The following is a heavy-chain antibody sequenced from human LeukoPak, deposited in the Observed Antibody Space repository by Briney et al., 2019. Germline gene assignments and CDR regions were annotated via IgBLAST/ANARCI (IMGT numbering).Heavy chain of an antibody. Sequence: SETLSLTYTVSGGSISSSSYYWGWIRQPPGKGVEWIGSIYYSGSTYYNPSLKSRVTISVDTSKNQFSLKLSSVTAADTAVYYCASGYDFWSGYPIYYMDVWGKGTTVTVSS. CDR1: GGSISSSSYY. CDR3: ASGYDFWSGYPIYYMDV. CDR2: IYYSGST. J-gene: IGHJ6*03. D-gene: IGHD3-3*01. V-gene: IGHV4-39*01.